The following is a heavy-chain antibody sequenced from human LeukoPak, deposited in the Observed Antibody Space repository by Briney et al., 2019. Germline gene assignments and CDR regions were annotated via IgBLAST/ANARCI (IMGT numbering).Heavy chain of an antibody. J-gene: IGHJ4*02. D-gene: IGHD6-6*01. CDR2: IHDTGDQT. CDR3: ARARYSSSSYPYFFDY. CDR1: GFTFTTYA. Sequence: GRSLRLSCATSGFTFTTYAISWVRQAPGKGLEWVSVIHDTGDQTYYAESVKGRFTIARDNSKKTLDLQMNSLRAEDTAVYYCARARYSSSSYPYFFDYWGQGTLVTVSS. V-gene: IGHV3-23*01.